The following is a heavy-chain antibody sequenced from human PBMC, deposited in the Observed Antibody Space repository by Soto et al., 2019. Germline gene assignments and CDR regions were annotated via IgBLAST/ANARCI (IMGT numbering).Heavy chain of an antibody. CDR2: IYYSGST. J-gene: IGHJ6*03. D-gene: IGHD2-15*01. Sequence: SETLSLTCTVSGGSISSYYWSWIRQPPGKGLEWIGYIYYSGSTNYNPSLKSRVTISVDTSKNQFSLKLSSVTAADTAVYYCARGGLYYYYYYMDVWGKGTTVTVSS. V-gene: IGHV4-59*01. CDR3: ARGGLYYYYYYMDV. CDR1: GGSISSYY.